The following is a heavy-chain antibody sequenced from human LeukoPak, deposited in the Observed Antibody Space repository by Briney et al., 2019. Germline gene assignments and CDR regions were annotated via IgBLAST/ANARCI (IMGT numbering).Heavy chain of an antibody. CDR3: ASSVERTRSLYFDY. Sequence: GASVKVSCKASGYTFTGYYMHWVRRAPGKGLEWVGWINPNSGGTNYAQKFQGRVTMTRDTSISTAYMELSRLRSDDTAAYYCASSVERTRSLYFDYWGQGTLVTVSS. CDR2: INPNSGGT. CDR1: GYTFTGYY. J-gene: IGHJ4*02. D-gene: IGHD1-1*01. V-gene: IGHV1-2*02.